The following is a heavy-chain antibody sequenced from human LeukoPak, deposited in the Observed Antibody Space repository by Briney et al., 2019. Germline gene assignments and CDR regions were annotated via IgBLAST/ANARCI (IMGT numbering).Heavy chain of an antibody. V-gene: IGHV3-48*02. J-gene: IGHJ4*02. CDR2: ISSSGNTI. Sequence: PGGSLRLSCIASKFTFGDYGMNWVRQAPGRGLGWVSFISSSGNTIYYTDSVKGRFTISRDNAKNSVNLQMSSLREEDTAVYYCVRDWGNDREFDYWGQGTLVTVSS. CDR3: VRDWGNDREFDY. CDR1: KFTFGDYG. D-gene: IGHD3-16*02.